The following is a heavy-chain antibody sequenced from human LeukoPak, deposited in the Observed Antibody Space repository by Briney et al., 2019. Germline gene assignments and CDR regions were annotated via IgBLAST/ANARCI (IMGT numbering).Heavy chain of an antibody. D-gene: IGHD2-2*01. Sequence: ASVKVSCKASGYTFTSYDINWVRQATGQGLEWMGWMNPNSGNTGYAQRLQGRVTITRNTSISTAYMELSSLRSEDTAVYYCVRGAGSCSSTSCSLGYWGQRTPVTVSS. CDR2: MNPNSGNT. J-gene: IGHJ4*02. V-gene: IGHV1-8*03. CDR1: GYTFTSYD. CDR3: VRGAGSCSSTSCSLGY.